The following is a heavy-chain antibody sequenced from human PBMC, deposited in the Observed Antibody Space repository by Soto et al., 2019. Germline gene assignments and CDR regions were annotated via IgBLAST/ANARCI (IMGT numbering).Heavy chain of an antibody. Sequence: ASVKVSYKASGYSFTTHAMHWVLQAPGQSLEWMGWINGGTGQTKHSQRFQGRVNITRDTSASTAYMELSSLRSEDTAVYYCARGKGMEENYYYYGLDIWGQGTTVTVSS. V-gene: IGHV1-3*01. CDR1: GYSFTTHA. J-gene: IGHJ6*02. CDR3: ARGKGMEENYYYYGLDI. CDR2: INGGTGQT. D-gene: IGHD1-1*01.